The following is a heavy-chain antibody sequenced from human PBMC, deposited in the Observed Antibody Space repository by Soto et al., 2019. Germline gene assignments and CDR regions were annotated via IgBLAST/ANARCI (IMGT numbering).Heavy chain of an antibody. CDR1: GFTFSSYA. V-gene: IGHV3-23*01. CDR3: AKVTHVNGDYAFDY. D-gene: IGHD4-17*01. Sequence: PGGSLRLSCAASGFTFSSYAMSWVRQAPGKGLEWVSAISGSGGSTYYADSVKGRFTISRDNSNNTLYLQMNSLRAEDTAVYYCAKVTHVNGDYAFDYWGQGALVTVSS. J-gene: IGHJ4*02. CDR2: ISGSGGST.